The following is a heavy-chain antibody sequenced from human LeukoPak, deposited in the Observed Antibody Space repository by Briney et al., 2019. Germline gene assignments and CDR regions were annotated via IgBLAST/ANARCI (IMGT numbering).Heavy chain of an antibody. Sequence: GGSLRLSCAASGFTFSDYCMSWIRQAPGKGLEWVSYISSSGSTIYYADSVKGRFTISRDNAKNSLYLQMNSLRAEDTAVYYCARVLRYCSGGNCYSGGLGYMDVWGKGTTVTISS. D-gene: IGHD2-15*01. J-gene: IGHJ6*03. V-gene: IGHV3-11*01. CDR3: ARVLRYCSGGNCYSGGLGYMDV. CDR1: GFTFSDYC. CDR2: ISSSGSTI.